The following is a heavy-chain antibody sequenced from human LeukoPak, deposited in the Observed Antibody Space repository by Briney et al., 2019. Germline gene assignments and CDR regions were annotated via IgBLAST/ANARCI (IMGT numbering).Heavy chain of an antibody. CDR3: ASSSAIFGVFDY. V-gene: IGHV5-51*01. D-gene: IGHD3-3*01. CDR2: IYPGDSDT. Sequence: GESLQISCQGSGYSFTSYWIGWVRQMPGKGLEWMGIIYPGDSDTRYSPSFQGQVTISADKSISTAYLQWSSLKASDTAMYYRASSSAIFGVFDYWGQGTLVTVSS. J-gene: IGHJ4*02. CDR1: GYSFTSYW.